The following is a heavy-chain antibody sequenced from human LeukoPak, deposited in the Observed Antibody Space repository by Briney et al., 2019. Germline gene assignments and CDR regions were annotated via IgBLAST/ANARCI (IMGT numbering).Heavy chain of an antibody. V-gene: IGHV3-74*01. Sequence: GGSLRLSCAASGFTFSSYWMHWVRQAPGKGLVWVSRINSDGSSTNYADSVKGRFTISRDNAKNTLYLQINSLRAEDTAVYYCASPIAVAGPYYFDYLGQGTLVTVSS. J-gene: IGHJ4*02. CDR3: ASPIAVAGPYYFDY. CDR2: INSDGSST. D-gene: IGHD6-19*01. CDR1: GFTFSSYW.